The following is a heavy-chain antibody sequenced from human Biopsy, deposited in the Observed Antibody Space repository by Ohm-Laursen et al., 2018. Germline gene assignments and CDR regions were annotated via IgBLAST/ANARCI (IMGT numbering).Heavy chain of an antibody. CDR1: GYTFNDYY. J-gene: IGHJ4*02. Sequence: EASVKVSCKASGYTFNDYYIHWVRQSPGQGLEWMGWVNPNSGATNSAEKFQGTVTMTRDTSISTAYLALGSLRSADTAIYYCARDPLNGHKHFDYWGQGSLVTVSS. CDR3: ARDPLNGHKHFDY. V-gene: IGHV1-2*02. D-gene: IGHD2-8*01. CDR2: VNPNSGAT.